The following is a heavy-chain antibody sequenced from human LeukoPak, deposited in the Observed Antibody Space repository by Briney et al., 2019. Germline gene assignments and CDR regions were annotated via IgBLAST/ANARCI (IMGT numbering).Heavy chain of an antibody. CDR2: ISGSGGST. CDR3: AKNRDYYDSSGPVDY. J-gene: IGHJ4*02. V-gene: IGHV3-23*01. CDR1: GFTFSSYA. D-gene: IGHD3-22*01. Sequence: PGGSLRLSCAASGFTFSSYAMSWVRQAPGTGLEWVSAISGSGGSTYYADSVKGRFTISRDNSKNTLYLQMNSLRAEDTAVYYCAKNRDYYDSSGPVDYWGQGTLVTVSS.